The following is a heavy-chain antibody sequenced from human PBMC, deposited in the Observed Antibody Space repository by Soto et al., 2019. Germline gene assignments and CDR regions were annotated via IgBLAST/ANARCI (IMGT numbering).Heavy chain of an antibody. V-gene: IGHV4-4*02. D-gene: IGHD3-16*01. CDR3: SFASVGRDDFDY. CDR1: DGSFSSSGW. J-gene: IGHJ4*02. CDR2: IYHDWNT. Sequence: QEQLQESGPGLVKPSGTLSLTCAVSDGSFSSSGWWSWVRQPPGKGLEWIGEIYHDWNTKYNPSLKSRXXIXVXXSKNQFSLKLTSVTAADTAVYYCSFASVGRDDFDYWGQETLVTVSS.